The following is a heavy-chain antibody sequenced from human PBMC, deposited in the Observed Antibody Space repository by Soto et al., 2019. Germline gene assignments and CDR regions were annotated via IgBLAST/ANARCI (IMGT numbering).Heavy chain of an antibody. CDR1: GFTFSDYY. CDR3: ARARDYDFWSGEVRDWFDP. Sequence: QVQLVESGGGLVKPGGSLRLSCAASGFTFSDYYMSWIRQAPGKGLEWVSYISSSRSTIYYADSVKGRFTISRDNAKNSLYLQMNSLRAEDTAVYYCARARDYDFWSGEVRDWFDPWGQGTLVTVSS. J-gene: IGHJ5*02. CDR2: ISSSRSTI. D-gene: IGHD3-3*01. V-gene: IGHV3-11*01.